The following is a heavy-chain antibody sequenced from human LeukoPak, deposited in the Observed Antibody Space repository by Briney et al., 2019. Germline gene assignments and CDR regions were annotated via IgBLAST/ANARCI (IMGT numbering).Heavy chain of an antibody. CDR2: IYTSGST. CDR3: ARVPAEYYFDY. D-gene: IGHD3-10*01. Sequence: SETLSLTCAVYGGSFSSYYWSWIRQPAGKGLEWIGRIYTSGSTNYNPSLKSRVTMSVDTSKNQFSLKLSSVTAADTAVYYCARVPAEYYFDYWGQGTLVTVSS. CDR1: GGSFSSYY. V-gene: IGHV4-59*10. J-gene: IGHJ4*02.